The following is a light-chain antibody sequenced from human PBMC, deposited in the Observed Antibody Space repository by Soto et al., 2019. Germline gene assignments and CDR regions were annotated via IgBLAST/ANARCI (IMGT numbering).Light chain of an antibody. CDR2: SAY. CDR1: QNVSNNY. J-gene: IGKJ3*01. V-gene: IGKV3-20*01. CDR3: QHFANSLFT. Sequence: IVLTQSPGTLSLSPGERATLSCRASQNVSNNYLAWYQQRPGQIPRLLIYSAYSRAAGIPDRFSGSGSGTAFTLPNTRLGPDDFAVYFCQHFANSLFTFGPGTKLYI.